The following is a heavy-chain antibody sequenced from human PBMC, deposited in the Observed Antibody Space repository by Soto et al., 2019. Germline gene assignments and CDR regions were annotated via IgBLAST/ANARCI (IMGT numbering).Heavy chain of an antibody. D-gene: IGHD3-3*01. Sequence: ASVKVSCKASGYTFTSYAMNWVRQAPGQRLEWMGWINAGNGNTKYSQKFQGRVTITRDTSASTAYMELRSLRSDDTAVYYCARDPFGDFWSGYYKWYFDHWGRGTLVTVS. CDR3: ARDPFGDFWSGYYKWYFDH. CDR1: GYTFTSYA. J-gene: IGHJ2*01. CDR2: INAGNGNT. V-gene: IGHV1-3*01.